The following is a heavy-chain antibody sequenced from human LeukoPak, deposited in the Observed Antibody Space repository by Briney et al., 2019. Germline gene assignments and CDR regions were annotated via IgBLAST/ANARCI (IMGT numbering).Heavy chain of an antibody. V-gene: IGHV3-48*01. CDR1: GFSFSRYS. Sequence: GGSLRLSCTASGFSFSRYSMNWVRQAPGKGLEWISYISSDGSTIYYADSVKGRLTISRDTSKNTLYLQIDSLTTDDTAIYYCARRTITAGGDCLDYWGQGTLITVSS. CDR2: ISSDGSTI. J-gene: IGHJ4*02. CDR3: ARRTITAGGDCLDY. D-gene: IGHD2-21*02.